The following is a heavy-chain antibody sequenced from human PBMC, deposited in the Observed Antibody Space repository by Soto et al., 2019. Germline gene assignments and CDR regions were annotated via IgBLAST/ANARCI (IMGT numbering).Heavy chain of an antibody. J-gene: IGHJ3*02. CDR3: ASDRAYPDAFDI. V-gene: IGHV3-11*01. CDR1: GFTFSDYY. Sequence: QVQLVESGGGLVKPGGSLRLSCAASGFTFSDYYMSWIRQAPGKGLEWVSYISHGSTTIYYTDSVKGRFTISRDNAKNSLYLPMNTLRAEDTAVYYCASDRAYPDAFDIWGQGTMVTVSS. CDR2: ISHGSTTI.